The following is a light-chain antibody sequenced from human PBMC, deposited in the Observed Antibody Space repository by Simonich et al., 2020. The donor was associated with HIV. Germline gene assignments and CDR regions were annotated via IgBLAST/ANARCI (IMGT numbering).Light chain of an antibody. CDR1: SSDVGGYNF. Sequence: QSALTQPASVSGSPGQSITISCTGTSSDVGGYNFVSWYQQHPGKAPKLIIYAVSKRPSGVSNRFSGSKSGNTASLTISGLQAEDEADYYCSSYTSSSTVVFGGGTKLTVL. V-gene: IGLV2-14*01. CDR3: SSYTSSSTVV. CDR2: AVS. J-gene: IGLJ2*01.